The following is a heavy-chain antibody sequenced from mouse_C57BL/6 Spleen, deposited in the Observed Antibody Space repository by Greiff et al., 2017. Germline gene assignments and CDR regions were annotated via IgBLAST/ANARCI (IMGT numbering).Heavy chain of an antibody. D-gene: IGHD2-3*01. CDR3: ARSGDGYYEGYFDY. Sequence: EVQLQQSGPELVKPGASVKISCKASGYTFTDYYMNWVKQSHGKSLEWIGDFNPNNGGTSYNQKFKGKATLTVEKSSSTAYMELRRLTSEDDAVYYCARSGDGYYEGYFDYWGQGTTLTVSS. V-gene: IGHV1-26*01. CDR2: FNPNNGGT. CDR1: GYTFTDYY. J-gene: IGHJ2*01.